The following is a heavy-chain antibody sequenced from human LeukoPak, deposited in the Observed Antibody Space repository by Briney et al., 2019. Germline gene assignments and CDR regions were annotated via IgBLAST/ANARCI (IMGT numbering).Heavy chain of an antibody. CDR1: GGSICSYY. J-gene: IGHJ4*02. Sequence: PSETLSLTCTVSGGSICSYYWSWIRQPPRKGLEWIGYIYYSGSTNYNPSLKSRVTISVDTSKNQFSLKLSSVTAADTAVYYCARDPNYYDSSGYYDYWGQGTLVTVSS. V-gene: IGHV4-59*01. CDR2: IYYSGST. D-gene: IGHD3-22*01. CDR3: ARDPNYYDSSGYYDY.